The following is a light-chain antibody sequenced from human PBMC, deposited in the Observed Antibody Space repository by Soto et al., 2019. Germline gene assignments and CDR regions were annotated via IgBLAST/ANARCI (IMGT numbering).Light chain of an antibody. CDR2: EVN. CDR3: SSFTRSSTYV. J-gene: IGLJ1*01. CDR1: SSDVGAYNF. Sequence: QSVLTQPASVSGSPGQSITISCTGTSSDVGAYNFVSWYQQYPGKAPKVMIYEVNNRPSGVSNRFSGSKSGNTASLTISGLQAEDEADYYCSSFTRSSTYVFGYGPKGT. V-gene: IGLV2-14*01.